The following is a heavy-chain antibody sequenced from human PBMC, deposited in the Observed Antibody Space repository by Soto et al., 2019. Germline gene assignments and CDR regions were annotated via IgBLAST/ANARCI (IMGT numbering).Heavy chain of an antibody. V-gene: IGHV4-34*01. D-gene: IGHD4-17*01. CDR2: IYHSGST. J-gene: IGHJ4*02. Sequence: SETLSLTCAVYGGSFSGYYWSWIRQPPGKGLEWIGYIYHSGSTYYNPSLKSRVTISVDRSKNQFSLKLSSVTAADTAVYYCARVSPLHGDVDYWGQGTLVTGSS. CDR1: GGSFSGYY. CDR3: ARVSPLHGDVDY.